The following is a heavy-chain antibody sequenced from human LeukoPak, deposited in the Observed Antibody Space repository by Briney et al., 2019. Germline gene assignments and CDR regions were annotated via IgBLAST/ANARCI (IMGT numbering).Heavy chain of an antibody. Sequence: PGGSLRLSCAASGFTLSSYSMNWVRQAPGKGLEWISYINSDIYSNTIYYADSVKGRFTISRDNAKSSLYVQMNSLRAEDTAVYYCARGGPRGSYLLAHYWGQGTLVTVSS. CDR2: INSDIYSNTI. D-gene: IGHD1-26*01. J-gene: IGHJ4*02. CDR3: ARGGPRGSYLLAHY. CDR1: GFTLSSYS. V-gene: IGHV3-48*04.